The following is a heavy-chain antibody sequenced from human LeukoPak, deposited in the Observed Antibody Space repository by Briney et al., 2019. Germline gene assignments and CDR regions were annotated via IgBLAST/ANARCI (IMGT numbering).Heavy chain of an antibody. J-gene: IGHJ4*02. CDR2: INHSGST. D-gene: IGHD3-3*01. Sequence: SETLSLTCAVYGGSFSGYYWSWIRQPPGKGLEWIGEINHSGSTNYNPSLKSRVTISVDTSKNQFSLKLSSVTAADTAVYYCARVSYLSYYDFWSGSGEAFDYWGQGTLVTVSS. V-gene: IGHV4-34*01. CDR1: GGSFSGYY. CDR3: ARVSYLSYYDFWSGSGEAFDY.